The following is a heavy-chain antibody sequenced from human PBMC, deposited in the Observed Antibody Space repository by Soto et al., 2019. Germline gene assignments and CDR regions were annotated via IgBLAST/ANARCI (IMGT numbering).Heavy chain of an antibody. CDR3: ARSGSYGGPTRANWFDP. V-gene: IGHV4-4*02. D-gene: IGHD1-26*01. J-gene: IGHJ5*02. CDR1: SGSISSSNW. CDR2: IYHSGST. Sequence: QVQLQESGPGLVKPSGTLSLTCAVSSGSISSSNWWSWVRQPAGKGLEWIGEIYHSGSTNYNPSLNSRVNISVDKSKNQFSLKLSSVTDADTAGYYCARSGSYGGPTRANWFDPWGQGTLVTVSS.